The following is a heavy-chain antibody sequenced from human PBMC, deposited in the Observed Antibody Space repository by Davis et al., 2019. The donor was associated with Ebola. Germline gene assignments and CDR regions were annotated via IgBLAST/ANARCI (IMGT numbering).Heavy chain of an antibody. CDR3: TTAGTWYYYDASGYYLSDY. CDR1: GFIFSDYW. D-gene: IGHD3-22*01. J-gene: IGHJ4*02. V-gene: IGHV3-15*01. Sequence: GESLKISRAASGFIFSDYWMAWVRQAPGKGLEWVGRIKSKANGETTDYAAPVKGRFTISRDDSKNTVYLEMSSLTTEDTALYYCTTAGTWYYYDASGYYLSDYWGQGTLVTVSS. CDR2: IKSKANGETT.